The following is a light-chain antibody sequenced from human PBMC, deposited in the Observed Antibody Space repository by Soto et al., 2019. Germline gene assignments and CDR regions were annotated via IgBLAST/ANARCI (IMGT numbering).Light chain of an antibody. Sequence: QSVLTQPPSASGTPGQRVTISCSGSSSSIGTNYVYWYQQLPGTAPKLLIYRNTLRPSGVPDRFSGSKSGTSASLAISGLRSEDEADYYCAAWDDSLSGPVFGGGTKLTVL. CDR3: AAWDDSLSGPV. V-gene: IGLV1-47*01. CDR1: SSSIGTNY. J-gene: IGLJ2*01. CDR2: RNT.